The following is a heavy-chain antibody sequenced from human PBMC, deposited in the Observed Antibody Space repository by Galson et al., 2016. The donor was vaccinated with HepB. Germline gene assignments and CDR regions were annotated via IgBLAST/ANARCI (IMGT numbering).Heavy chain of an antibody. CDR2: IYSGGNT. D-gene: IGHD6-13*01. CDR1: GITFSNYA. V-gene: IGHV3-66*01. Sequence: SLRLSCAVSGITFSNYALNWVRQAPGKGLEWVSLIYSGGNTPYADSVKGRFSISRDNSKNTLYLQMNSLSAEDTAVYYGVRNPGASTWGWGQGTLVTVAS. CDR3: VRNPGASTWG. J-gene: IGHJ4*02.